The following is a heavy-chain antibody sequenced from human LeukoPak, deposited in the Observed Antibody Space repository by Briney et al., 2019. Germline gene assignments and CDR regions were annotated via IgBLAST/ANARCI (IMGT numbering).Heavy chain of an antibody. D-gene: IGHD3-10*01. CDR3: ARRKANSDGEFDY. CDR2: ISSSGSSI. V-gene: IGHV3-48*01. J-gene: IGHJ4*02. CDR1: GFTFSSYN. Sequence: GGSLRLSCAASGFTFSSYNMNWVRQAPGKGLDWVSFISSSGSSITYADSVKGRFTISRDNVKNSLYLQMNSLRAEDTAVYYCARRKANSDGEFDYWGQGTLVTVSS.